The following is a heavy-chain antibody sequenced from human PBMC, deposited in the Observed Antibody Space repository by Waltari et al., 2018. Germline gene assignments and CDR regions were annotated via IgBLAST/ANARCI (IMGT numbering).Heavy chain of an antibody. D-gene: IGHD2-21*02. J-gene: IGHJ6*02. Sequence: QVTLKESGPALVKPTQTLTLTCTFSGFSLSTSGMRVSWIRQHPGKALEWLARIDWDDDKFYSTSLKTRLTISRDNAKNSLYLQMNSLRAEDTAVYYCARDRRPPYGGNSGNYYGMDVWGQGTTVTVSS. CDR3: ARDRRPPYGGNSGNYYGMDV. CDR2: IDWDDDK. V-gene: IGHV2-70*03. CDR1: GFSLSTSGMR.